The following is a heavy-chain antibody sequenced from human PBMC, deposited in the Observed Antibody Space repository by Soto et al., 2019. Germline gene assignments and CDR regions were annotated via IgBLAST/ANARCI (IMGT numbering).Heavy chain of an antibody. Sequence: SVKVSCKASGGTFSSYAISWVRQAPGQGLEWMGGIIPIFGTANYAQKFQGRVTITADESTSTAYMELSSLRSEDTAVYYCARVVPSGYYYYYYGMDVWGQGTTVTVSS. V-gene: IGHV1-69*13. J-gene: IGHJ6*02. CDR2: IIPIFGTA. CDR1: GGTFSSYA. D-gene: IGHD3-22*01. CDR3: ARVVPSGYYYYYYGMDV.